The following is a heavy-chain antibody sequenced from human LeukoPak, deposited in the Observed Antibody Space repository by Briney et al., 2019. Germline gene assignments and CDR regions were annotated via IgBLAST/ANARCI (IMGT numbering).Heavy chain of an antibody. Sequence: GGSLRLSCEASGFTFSSYDVSWVRQAPGKGLDWVSAITRGGTTSYADSVKGRFTISRDIPKNTLYLQMNTLRAEDTAIYYCARRDCSSGICFGRAFDLWGQGAMVTVSS. V-gene: IGHV3-23*01. CDR3: ARRDCSSGICFGRAFDL. D-gene: IGHD2-2*01. J-gene: IGHJ3*01. CDR1: GFTFSSYD. CDR2: ITRGGTT.